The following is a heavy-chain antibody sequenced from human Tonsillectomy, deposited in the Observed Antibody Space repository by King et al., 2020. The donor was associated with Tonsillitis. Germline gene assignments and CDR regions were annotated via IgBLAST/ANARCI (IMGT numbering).Heavy chain of an antibody. CDR3: AREYYYGSGSPYYYYYYGMDV. J-gene: IGHJ6*02. CDR1: GFTFSRSA. D-gene: IGHD3-10*01. V-gene: IGHV3-30*04. CDR2: ISYDGSNK. Sequence: VQLVESGGGVVQPGRSLRLSCAASGFTFSRSAMHWVRQDPGKGLEWVAVISYDGSNKYYADSVKGRFTISRDNSKNTLYLQMNSLRAEDTAVYYCAREYYYGSGSPYYYYYYGMDVWGQGTTVTVSS.